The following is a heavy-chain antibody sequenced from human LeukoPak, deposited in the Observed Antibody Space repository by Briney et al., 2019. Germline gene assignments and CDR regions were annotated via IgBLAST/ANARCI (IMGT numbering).Heavy chain of an antibody. Sequence: GGSLRLSCAASGFTFDDYGMSWVRQAPGKGLEWVSGINWNGGSTGYADSVKGRFTISRDNAKNSLYLQMNSLRAEDTAVYYCARDPLLGSCSTISCPHLDYWGQGTLVTVSS. CDR2: INWNGGST. D-gene: IGHD2-2*01. CDR1: GFTFDDYG. V-gene: IGHV3-20*04. CDR3: ARDPLLGSCSTISCPHLDY. J-gene: IGHJ4*02.